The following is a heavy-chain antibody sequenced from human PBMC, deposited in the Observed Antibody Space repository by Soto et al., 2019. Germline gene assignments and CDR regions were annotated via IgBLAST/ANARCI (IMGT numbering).Heavy chain of an antibody. Sequence: ASGKVSCKASGYAFTSYAMHWVRQAPGQRLEWMGWINAGNGNTKYSQKFQGRVTITRDTSASTAYMELSSLRSEDTAVYYCARVYTVYSGYDYYFDYWGQGTLVTVSS. CDR1: GYAFTSYA. J-gene: IGHJ4*02. D-gene: IGHD5-12*01. CDR3: ARVYTVYSGYDYYFDY. CDR2: INAGNGNT. V-gene: IGHV1-3*01.